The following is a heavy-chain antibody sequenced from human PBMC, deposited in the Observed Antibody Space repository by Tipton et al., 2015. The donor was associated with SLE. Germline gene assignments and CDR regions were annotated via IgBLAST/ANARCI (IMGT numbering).Heavy chain of an antibody. V-gene: IGHV3-21*03. D-gene: IGHD3-10*01. Sequence: SLRLSCAASGFTFSSYSMHWVRQAPGKGLEWVSSISSSSSYIYYADSVKGRFTISRDNAKNSLYLQMNSLRAEDTAVYYCARGGYYYGSGSPDVFDIWGQGTMVTVSS. CDR2: ISSSSSYI. CDR1: GFTFSSYS. J-gene: IGHJ3*02. CDR3: ARGGYYYGSGSPDVFDI.